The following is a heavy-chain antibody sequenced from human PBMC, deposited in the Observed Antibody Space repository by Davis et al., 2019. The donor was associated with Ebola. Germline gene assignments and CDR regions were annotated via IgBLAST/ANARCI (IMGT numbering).Heavy chain of an antibody. CDR3: ARLLEPFDY. V-gene: IGHV4-34*01. Sequence: MPSETLSLTCAVYGGSFSGYYWSWIRQPPGKGLEWIGEINHSGSTNYNPSLKSRVTISVDTSKNQFSLKLSSVTAADTAVYYCARLLEPFDYWGQGTLVTVS. CDR2: INHSGST. CDR1: GGSFSGYY. J-gene: IGHJ4*02.